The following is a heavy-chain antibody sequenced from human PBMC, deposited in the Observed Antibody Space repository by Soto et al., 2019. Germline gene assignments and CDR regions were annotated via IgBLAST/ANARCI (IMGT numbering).Heavy chain of an antibody. CDR3: ARTTVTTNYYYYYMDV. Sequence: PSETLSLTCAIPSDSIRSSNWWSWVRHPPGKGLEWIGEIYHSGSTNYNPSLKSRVTISVDKSKNQFSLNLSSVTAADTAVYYCARTTVTTNYYYYYMDVWGKGTTVT. CDR2: IYHSGST. J-gene: IGHJ6*03. D-gene: IGHD4-17*01. V-gene: IGHV4-4*02. CDR1: SDSIRSSNW.